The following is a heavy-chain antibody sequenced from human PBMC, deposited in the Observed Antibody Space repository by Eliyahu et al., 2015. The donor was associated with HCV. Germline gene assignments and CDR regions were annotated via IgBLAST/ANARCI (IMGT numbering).Heavy chain of an antibody. CDR1: GFSLSTSGMC. CDR3: ARITLDYYDSSGSFDY. J-gene: IGHJ4*02. V-gene: IGHV2-70*01. Sequence: QVTLRESGPALVKPTQTLTLTCTFSGFSLSTSGMCVSWIRQPPGKALEWLALIDWDDDKYYSTSLKTRLTISKDTSKNQVVLTMTNMDPVDTATYYCARITLDYYDSSGSFDYWGQGTLVTVSS. D-gene: IGHD3-22*01. CDR2: IDWDDDK.